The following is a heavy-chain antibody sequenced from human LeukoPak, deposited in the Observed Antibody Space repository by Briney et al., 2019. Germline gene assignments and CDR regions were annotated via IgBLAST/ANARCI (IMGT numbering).Heavy chain of an antibody. J-gene: IGHJ5*02. CDR1: GYTFTSYY. Sequence: ASAKVSCKASGYTFTSYYMHWVRQAPGQGLEWMGIINPSGGSTSYAQKFQGRVTMTRDTSTSTVYMELSSLRSEDTAVYYCARDLPMNWFDPWGQGTLVTVSS. V-gene: IGHV1-46*01. CDR3: ARDLPMNWFDP. CDR2: INPSGGST.